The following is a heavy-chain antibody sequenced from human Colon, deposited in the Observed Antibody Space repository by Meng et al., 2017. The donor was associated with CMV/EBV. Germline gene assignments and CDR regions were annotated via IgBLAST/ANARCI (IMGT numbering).Heavy chain of an antibody. V-gene: IGHV3-30*04. CDR3: APDGGLRVANYFEH. CDR1: RFNFKKCA. J-gene: IGHJ4*02. CDR2: ISFDGGHA. D-gene: IGHD5-12*01. Sequence: SRFNFKKCAMTWVRQAAGKGLEWVAFISFDGGHANFADSVKGRFTISRDNSKNRLYLQMSSLRVDDTAVYFCAPDGGLRVANYFEHWGQGTLVTVSS.